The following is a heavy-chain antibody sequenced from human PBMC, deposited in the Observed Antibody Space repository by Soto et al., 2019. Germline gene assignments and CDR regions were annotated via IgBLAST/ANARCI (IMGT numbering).Heavy chain of an antibody. CDR1: GYTFTSYY. Sequence: ASVKVSCKASGYTFTSYYMHWVRQAPGQGLEWMGIIKPSGGSTSYAQKFQGRVTMTRDTSTSTVYMELSSLRSEDTGVYYCARALTRCSSTSCYISSYYWGAYYYGGMDVWGQGRRAPSP. J-gene: IGHJ6*02. CDR3: ARALTRCSSTSCYISSYYWGAYYYGGMDV. V-gene: IGHV1-46*01. CDR2: IKPSGGST. D-gene: IGHD2-2*02.